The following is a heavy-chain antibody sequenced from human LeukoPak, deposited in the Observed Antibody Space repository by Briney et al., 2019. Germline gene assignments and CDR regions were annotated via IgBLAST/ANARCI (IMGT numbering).Heavy chain of an antibody. D-gene: IGHD3-10*01. V-gene: IGHV1-69*04. CDR3: ARERPLGVRGVRLYYFDY. J-gene: IGHJ4*02. Sequence: SVKVSCKASGGTFSSYANSWVRQAPGQGLEWMGRIIPILGIANYAQKFQGRVTITADKSTSTAYMELSSLRSEDTAVYYCARERPLGVRGVRLYYFDYWGQGTLVTVSS. CDR1: GGTFSSYA. CDR2: IIPILGIA.